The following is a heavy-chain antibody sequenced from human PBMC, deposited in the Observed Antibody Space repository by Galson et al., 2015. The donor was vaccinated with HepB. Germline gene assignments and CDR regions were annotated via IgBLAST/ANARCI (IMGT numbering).Heavy chain of an antibody. Sequence: ASGYTFTGYYMHWVRQAPGQGLEWMGWINPNSGGTNYAQKFQGWVTMTRDTSISTAYMELSRLRSDDTAVYYCARSPLASDYYYYGMDVWGQGTTVTVSS. V-gene: IGHV1-2*04. CDR3: ARSPLASDYYYYGMDV. J-gene: IGHJ6*02. D-gene: IGHD3-16*01. CDR2: INPNSGGT. CDR1: GYTFTGYY.